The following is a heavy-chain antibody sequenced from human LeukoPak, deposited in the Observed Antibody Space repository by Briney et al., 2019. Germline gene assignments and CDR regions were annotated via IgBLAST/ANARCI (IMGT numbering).Heavy chain of an antibody. CDR2: IIPIFGTA. J-gene: IGHJ5*02. CDR3: ARGEPRRDILTGYFWFDP. D-gene: IGHD3-9*01. CDR1: GGTFSSYA. Sequence: SVTVSCKASGGTFSSYAISWVRQAPGQGLEWMGGIIPIFGTANYAQKFQGRVTITADESTSTAYMELSSLRSEDTAVYYCARGEPRRDILTGYFWFDPWGQGTLVTVSS. V-gene: IGHV1-69*13.